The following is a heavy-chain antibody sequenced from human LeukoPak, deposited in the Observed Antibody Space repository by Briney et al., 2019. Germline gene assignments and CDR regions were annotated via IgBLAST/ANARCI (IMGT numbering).Heavy chain of an antibody. CDR2: IIPILGIA. D-gene: IGHD3-3*01. Sequence: SVKVSCKASGGTFSSYAISWVRQAPGQGLEWMGRIIPILGIANYAQKFQGRVTITADKSTSTAYMELSSLRSEDTAVYYCARENDFWSGYSPTTPYYFDYWGQGTLVTVSS. CDR3: ARENDFWSGYSPTTPYYFDY. V-gene: IGHV1-69*04. J-gene: IGHJ4*02. CDR1: GGTFSSYA.